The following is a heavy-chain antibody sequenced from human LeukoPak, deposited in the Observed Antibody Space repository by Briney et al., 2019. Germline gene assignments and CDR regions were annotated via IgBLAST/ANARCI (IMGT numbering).Heavy chain of an antibody. D-gene: IGHD5-24*01. CDR3: ARMATQRDGYKPCFDY. CDR2: IYYSGST. V-gene: IGHV4-59*01. J-gene: IGHJ4*02. CDR1: GGSISSYY. Sequence: SETLSLTCTVSGGSISSYYWSWIRQPPGKGLEWIGYIYYSGSTNYNPSLKSRVTISVDTSKNQFSLKLSSVTAADTAVYYCARMATQRDGYKPCFDYWGQGTLVTVSS.